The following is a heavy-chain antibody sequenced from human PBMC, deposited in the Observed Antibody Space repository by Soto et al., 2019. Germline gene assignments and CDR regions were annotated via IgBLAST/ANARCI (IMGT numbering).Heavy chain of an antibody. V-gene: IGHV3-23*01. J-gene: IGHJ4*02. CDR3: ANDGEGAYYFDY. D-gene: IGHD7-27*01. CDR2: ISGSGGST. Sequence: GGSLRLSCAASGFTFISYAMSWVRQAPGKGLEWVSAISGSGGSTYYADSVKGRFTISRDNSKNTLYLQMNSLRAEDTAVYYCANDGEGAYYFDYWGQGTLVTVSS. CDR1: GFTFISYA.